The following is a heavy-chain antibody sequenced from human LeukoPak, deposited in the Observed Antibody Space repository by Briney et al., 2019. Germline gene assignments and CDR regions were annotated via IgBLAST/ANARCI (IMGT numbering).Heavy chain of an antibody. CDR1: GFTFSSYG. D-gene: IGHD3-22*01. CDR2: IRDDGSNK. CDR3: AKDPADSSGCYYGKD. J-gene: IGHJ4*02. Sequence: GGSLRLSCAASGFTFSSYGMHWVRQAPGKGLEWVAFIRDDGSNKYYADSVKGRFTISRDNSKNTLYLQMNSLRAEDTAVYYCAKDPADSSGCYYGKDWGQGTLVTVSS. V-gene: IGHV3-30*02.